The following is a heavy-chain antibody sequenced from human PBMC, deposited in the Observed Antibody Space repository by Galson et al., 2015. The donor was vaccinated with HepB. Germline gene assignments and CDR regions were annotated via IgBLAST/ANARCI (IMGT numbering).Heavy chain of an antibody. CDR2: ISPTSRTI. J-gene: IGHJ6*02. CDR3: TTDYYNGMDV. V-gene: IGHV3-48*01. CDR1: GFTLSIYS. Sequence: SLRLSCAASGFTLSIYSMNWVRQAPGKGLEWLSYISPTSRTIYYADSVTGRFTISRDNAKNSLYLQMNSLRAEDTAVYYCTTDYYNGMDVWGQGTTVTVSS.